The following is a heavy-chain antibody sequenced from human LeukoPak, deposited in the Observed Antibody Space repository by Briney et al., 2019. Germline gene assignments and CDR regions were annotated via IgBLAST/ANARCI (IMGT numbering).Heavy chain of an antibody. Sequence: SVKVSCKASGGTFSSYAISWVRQAPGQGLEWMGRIIPILGIANYAQKFQGRVMITADKSTSTAYMELSSLRSEDTAVYYCARDPTVTTYFDYWGQGTLVTVSS. CDR2: IIPILGIA. D-gene: IGHD4-17*01. V-gene: IGHV1-69*04. J-gene: IGHJ4*02. CDR3: ARDPTVTTYFDY. CDR1: GGTFSSYA.